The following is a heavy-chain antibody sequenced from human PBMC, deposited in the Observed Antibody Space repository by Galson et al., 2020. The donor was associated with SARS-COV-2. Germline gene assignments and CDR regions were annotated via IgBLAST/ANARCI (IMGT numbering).Heavy chain of an antibody. Sequence: SQTLSLSCTVSRGSISSSSYYCGWVRQPPGNGLEWIGSNYYSGSTYYNPSLKSRVTISVDTSKNQFSLKLSSVTAADTAVYYCAGDLGYGSGFDYWGQGTLVTVSS. CDR1: RGSISSSSYY. V-gene: IGHV4-39*07. CDR3: AGDLGYGSGFDY. D-gene: IGHD3-10*01. J-gene: IGHJ4*02. CDR2: NYYSGST.